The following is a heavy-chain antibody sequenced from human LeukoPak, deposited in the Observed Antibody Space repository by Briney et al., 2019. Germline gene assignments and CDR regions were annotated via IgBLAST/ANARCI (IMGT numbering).Heavy chain of an antibody. V-gene: IGHV3-64*01. J-gene: IGHJ4*02. CDR1: GFTFSSYA. Sequence: GGSLRLSCAASGFTFSSYAMHWVRQAPGKGLEYVSAISSNGGSTYYANSVKGRFTISRDNSKNTLYLQMGSLRAEDMAVYHCARDLQGGSTVTTYPDYWGQGTLVTVSS. CDR3: ARDLQGGSTVTTYPDY. CDR2: ISSNGGST. D-gene: IGHD4-17*01.